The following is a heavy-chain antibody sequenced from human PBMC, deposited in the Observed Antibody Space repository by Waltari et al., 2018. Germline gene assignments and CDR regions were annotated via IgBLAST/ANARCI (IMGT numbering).Heavy chain of an antibody. CDR2: IIPMFGTA. J-gene: IGHJ3*02. V-gene: IGHV1-69*05. CDR1: GGSFSTHA. Sequence: QVQLVQSGAELKKPGSSVKVSCKVSGGSFSTHAITWVRQAPGQGLEWMGGIIPMFGTANYAQKIQDRVTINTDESMTTAYMYLSSLTSDDTAVYYCARGGLYGQQLLESAFEIWGQGTKVTVSS. CDR3: ARGGLYGQQLLESAFEI. D-gene: IGHD6-13*01.